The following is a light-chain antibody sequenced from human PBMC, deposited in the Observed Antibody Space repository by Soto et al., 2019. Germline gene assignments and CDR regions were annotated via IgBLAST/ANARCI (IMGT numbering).Light chain of an antibody. CDR1: QSVSNNY. CDR2: DVS. CDR3: HQRQSWPRT. J-gene: IGKJ1*01. V-gene: IGKV3-11*01. Sequence: EIVLTQSPGTLSLSPGERATLSCRASQSVSNNYLAWYQQKPGRAPRLLISDVSNRATGIPARFSASGSGTDFTLTISDVQPEDFALYYCHQRQSWPRTFGQGTKVDIK.